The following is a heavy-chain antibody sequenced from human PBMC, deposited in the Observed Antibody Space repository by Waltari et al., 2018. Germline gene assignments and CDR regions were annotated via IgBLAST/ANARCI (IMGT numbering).Heavy chain of an antibody. CDR3: AKDMRLRGILITSVDF. D-gene: IGHD3-10*01. J-gene: IGHJ4*02. V-gene: IGHV3-9*01. CDR1: GFTFDDFA. CDR2: ISWNGGTI. Sequence: EVQLVESGGGLVQPGGSLRLSCAASGFTFDDFALHWVRLVAGGGLEWVSAISWNGGTIAYADSVKGRFTISRDNTKSSLHLQMHSLRTEDTAVYYCAKDMRLRGILITSVDFWGQGIPVTVSS.